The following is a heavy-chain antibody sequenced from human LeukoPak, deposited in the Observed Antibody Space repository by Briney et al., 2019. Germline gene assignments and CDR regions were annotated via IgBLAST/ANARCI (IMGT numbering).Heavy chain of an antibody. Sequence: GGSLRLSCGASGFNFRNYAMIWVRQAPGKGLEWISFISGDSSTIFLADSVKGRFTISRDNARNTLYLQMNSLRAEDTAVYYCARDGFLGPVTAYLDYWGQGTPVTVSS. J-gene: IGHJ4*02. V-gene: IGHV3-48*04. CDR3: ARDGFLGPVTAYLDY. CDR1: GFNFRNYA. D-gene: IGHD2-21*02. CDR2: ISGDSSTI.